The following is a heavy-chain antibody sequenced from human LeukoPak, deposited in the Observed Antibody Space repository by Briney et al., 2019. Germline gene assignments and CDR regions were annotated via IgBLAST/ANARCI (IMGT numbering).Heavy chain of an antibody. CDR3: TKLARAPRDFDY. V-gene: IGHV3-23*01. CDR1: GFTIGNYP. Sequence: GGSLRLSCAASGFTIGNYPMNWVRQAPGKGLEWVSGISASGDTYHADSVKGRFTISRDDSKNSLYLQMNSLKIEDTAVYYCTKLARAPRDFDYWGQGTLVTVSS. J-gene: IGHJ4*01. CDR2: ISASGDT. D-gene: IGHD3-10*01.